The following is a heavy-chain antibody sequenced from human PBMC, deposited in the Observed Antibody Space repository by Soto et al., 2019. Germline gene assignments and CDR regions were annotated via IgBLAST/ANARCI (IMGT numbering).Heavy chain of an antibody. CDR1: GFTFSSYA. D-gene: IGHD2-15*01. CDR3: AKDLWVVSPPMYYFDY. Sequence: GGSLRLSCAASGFTFSSYAMSWVRQAPGKGLEWVSAISGSGGSTYYADSVKGRFTISRDNSKNTLYLQMNSLRAEDTAVYYCAKDLWVVSPPMYYFDYWGQGTLVTVSS. V-gene: IGHV3-23*01. J-gene: IGHJ4*02. CDR2: ISGSGGST.